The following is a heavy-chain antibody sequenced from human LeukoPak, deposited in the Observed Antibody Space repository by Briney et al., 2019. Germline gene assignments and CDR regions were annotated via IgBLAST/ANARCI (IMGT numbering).Heavy chain of an antibody. J-gene: IGHJ6*04. CDR2: IHNDGTMG. CDR3: AKEGDEFRGYLDV. Sequence: GGSLRLSCATSGFTFSRLGMQWVRQAPGKGLEWVAVIHNDGTMGQYADSVKGRFTISKDFSRNTLHLQMHSLRDDDTAVYYCAKEGDEFRGYLDVWGKGTTVTVSS. D-gene: IGHD5-12*01. V-gene: IGHV3-30*02. CDR1: GFTFSRLG.